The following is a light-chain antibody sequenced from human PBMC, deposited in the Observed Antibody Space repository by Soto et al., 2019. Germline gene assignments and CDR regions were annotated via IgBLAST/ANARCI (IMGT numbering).Light chain of an antibody. Sequence: DIQMTQSPSTLSASIGDRVTITCRASQSISSWLAWYQQKPGKAPKLLICKASSLESGVPPRFSGSGSGTEFTPTISSLQPDDVATYYCQQYNSYSEAFGQGTKVDIK. J-gene: IGKJ1*01. CDR2: KAS. CDR1: QSISSW. CDR3: QQYNSYSEA. V-gene: IGKV1-5*03.